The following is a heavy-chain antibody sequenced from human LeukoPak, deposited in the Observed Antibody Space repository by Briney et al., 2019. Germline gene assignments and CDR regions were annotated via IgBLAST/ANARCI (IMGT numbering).Heavy chain of an antibody. CDR3: ARAICDILTGYSLASPVDY. J-gene: IGHJ4*02. V-gene: IGHV1-3*01. Sequence: ASVKVSCKASGYTFTSYAMHWVRQAHGQRLEWEGWMNAGNGNTKYSQKFQGRVTITRDTSASTAYMELSSLRSEDTAVYYCARAICDILTGYSLASPVDYWGQGTLVTVSS. CDR1: GYTFTSYA. CDR2: MNAGNGNT. D-gene: IGHD3-9*01.